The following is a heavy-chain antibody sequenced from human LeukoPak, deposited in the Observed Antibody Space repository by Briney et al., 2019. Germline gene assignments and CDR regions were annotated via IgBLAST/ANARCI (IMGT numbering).Heavy chain of an antibody. J-gene: IGHJ4*02. CDR1: GFTFSSYG. Sequence: PGGSLRLSCAASGFTFSSYGMSWVRQAPGKGLEWVSAISGSGGSTYYADSVRGRFTISRDNSKNTLYLQMNSLRAEDTAVYYCAKDKRDYYYYDSSGYFDYWGQGTLVTVSS. CDR3: AKDKRDYYYYDSSGYFDY. D-gene: IGHD3-22*01. CDR2: ISGSGGST. V-gene: IGHV3-23*01.